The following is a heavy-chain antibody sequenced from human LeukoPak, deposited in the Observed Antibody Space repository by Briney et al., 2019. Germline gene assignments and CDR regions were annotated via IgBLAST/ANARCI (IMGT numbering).Heavy chain of an antibody. Sequence: PSETLSLTCTVSGGSISSGHYFWSWIRQPAGRGLEWIGRIYTSGSTTYNPSLKSRVTISVDTTKNQFSLKLSSVTAADTAVYYCARDTSSSWGFNYWGQGALVAVSS. CDR2: IYTSGST. V-gene: IGHV4-61*02. CDR3: ARDTSSSWGFNY. CDR1: GGSISSGHYF. D-gene: IGHD6-13*01. J-gene: IGHJ4*02.